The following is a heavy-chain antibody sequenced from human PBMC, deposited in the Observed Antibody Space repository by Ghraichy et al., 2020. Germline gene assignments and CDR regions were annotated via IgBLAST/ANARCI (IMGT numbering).Heavy chain of an antibody. CDR1: GYTFTNHG. J-gene: IGHJ4*02. D-gene: IGHD2-2*01. CDR3: ARVSVVPAAKSDY. V-gene: IGHV1-18*04. Sequence: ASVKVSCKASGYTFTNHGINWVRQAPGQGLEWMGWISAYNGDTKYAQNLQGRVTMTTDTSTSTAYMDLRSLRSDDTAVYFCARVSVVPAAKSDYWGQGTLVTVS. CDR2: ISAYNGDT.